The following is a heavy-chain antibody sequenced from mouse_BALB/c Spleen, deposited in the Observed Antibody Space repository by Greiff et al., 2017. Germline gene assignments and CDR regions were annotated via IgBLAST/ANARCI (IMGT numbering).Heavy chain of an antibody. V-gene: IGHV1S56*01. CDR2: IYPGDGST. Sequence: QVQLKQSGPELVKPGALVKISCKASGYTFTSYDINWVKQRPGQGLEWIGWIYPGDGSTKYNEKFKGKATLTADKSSSTAYMHLNSLTSEDSAVYYCARYGDYMYYFGYWGQGTTLTVSS. CDR3: ARYGDYMYYFGY. J-gene: IGHJ2*01. CDR1: GYTFTSYD. D-gene: IGHD2-4*01.